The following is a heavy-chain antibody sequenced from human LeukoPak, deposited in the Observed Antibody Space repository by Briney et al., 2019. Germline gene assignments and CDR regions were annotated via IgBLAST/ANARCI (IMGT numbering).Heavy chain of an antibody. J-gene: IGHJ4*02. CDR1: GGSISSYY. V-gene: IGHV4-59*01. CDR3: ARTMRYFDWLSYYFDY. CDR2: IYYSGST. D-gene: IGHD3-9*01. Sequence: PSETLSLTCTVSGGSISSYYWSWIRQPPGKGLEWIGYIYYSGSTNYNPSLKSRVTISVDTSKNQFSLKLSSVTAADTAVYYCARTMRYFDWLSYYFDYWGQGTLVTVSS.